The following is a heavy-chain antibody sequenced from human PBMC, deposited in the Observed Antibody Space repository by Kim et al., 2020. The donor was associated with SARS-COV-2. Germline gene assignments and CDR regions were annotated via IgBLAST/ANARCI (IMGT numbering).Heavy chain of an antibody. Sequence: GGSLRLSCAASGFTFSSYSMNWVRQAPGKGLEWVSSISSSSSYIYYADSVKGRFTISRDNAKNSLYLQMNSLRAEDTAVYYCARDSLVRGVITPFDYWGQGTLVTVSS. CDR3: ARDSLVRGVITPFDY. CDR2: ISSSSSYI. J-gene: IGHJ4*02. V-gene: IGHV3-21*01. CDR1: GFTFSSYS. D-gene: IGHD3-10*01.